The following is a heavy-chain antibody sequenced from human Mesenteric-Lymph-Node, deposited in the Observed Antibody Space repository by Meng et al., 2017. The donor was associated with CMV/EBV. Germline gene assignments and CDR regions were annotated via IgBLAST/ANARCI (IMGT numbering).Heavy chain of an antibody. D-gene: IGHD3-22*01. CDR3: AGAVGYYDSSGYYY. V-gene: IGHV4-61*01. J-gene: IGHJ4*02. CDR2: FYNSGSI. Sequence: SETLSLTCTVSGGSVSSGPYYWSWIRQPPEKGLELIGYFYNSGSINYNPSLKSRFTISVDTSQNQFSLKLSSVTAADTAVYYCAGAVGYYDSSGYYYWGQGTLVTVSS. CDR1: GGSVSSGPYY.